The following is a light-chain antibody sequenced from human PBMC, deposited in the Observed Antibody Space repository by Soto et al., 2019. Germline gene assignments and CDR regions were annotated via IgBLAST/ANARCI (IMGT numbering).Light chain of an antibody. CDR3: QQYYNYPWT. CDR1: QGISSY. Sequence: AIRMTHSPSSVSASTGARVTITCRASQGISSYLAWHQKKPGKAPQLLIYAASTLQSGVPSRCSGSGSGTDFTLTISCLQYEDFATYYCQQYYNYPWTFGQGTKVDI. CDR2: AAS. V-gene: IGKV1-8*01. J-gene: IGKJ1*01.